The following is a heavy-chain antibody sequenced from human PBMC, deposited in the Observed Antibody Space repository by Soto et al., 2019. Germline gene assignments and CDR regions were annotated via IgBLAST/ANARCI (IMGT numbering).Heavy chain of an antibody. CDR3: ARIYCGGDCYAHRRYWYFDL. V-gene: IGHV2-26*01. CDR1: GFSLSNARMG. Sequence: QVTLKESGPVLVKPTETPTLTCTVSGFSLSNARMGVSWIRQPPGKALEWLAHIFSNDEKSYSTSLKSTLTNSKDTSKGQVVLTMTNMDRVDTATYYCARIYCGGDCYAHRRYWYFDLWGRGTLVTVSS. CDR2: IFSNDEK. D-gene: IGHD2-21*02. J-gene: IGHJ2*01.